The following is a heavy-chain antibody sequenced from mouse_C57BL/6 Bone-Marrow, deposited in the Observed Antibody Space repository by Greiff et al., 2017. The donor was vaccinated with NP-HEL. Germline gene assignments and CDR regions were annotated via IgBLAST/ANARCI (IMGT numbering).Heavy chain of an antibody. CDR2: IYPGDGDT. D-gene: IGHD2-4*01. CDR3: ARSDYDSYWYFDV. J-gene: IGHJ1*03. CDR1: GYAFSSYW. V-gene: IGHV1-80*01. Sequence: QVQLKQSGAELVKPGASVKISCKASGYAFSSYWMNWVKQRPGKGLEWIGQIYPGDGDTNYNGKFKGKATLTADKSSSTAYMQLSSLTSEDSAVYFCARSDYDSYWYFDVWGTGTTVTVSS.